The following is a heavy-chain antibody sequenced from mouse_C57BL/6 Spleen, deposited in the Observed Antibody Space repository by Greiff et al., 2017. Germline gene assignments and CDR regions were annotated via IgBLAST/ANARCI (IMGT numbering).Heavy chain of an antibody. CDR1: GYTFTDYY. CDR3: ARWYDYDGAWFAY. Sequence: VQLQQSGPELVKPGASVKISCKASGYTFTDYYMNWVKQSHGKSLEWIGDINPNNGGTSYNQKFKGKATLTVDKSSSTAYMELRSLTSEDSAVYYCARWYDYDGAWFAYWGQGTLVTVSA. D-gene: IGHD2-4*01. J-gene: IGHJ3*01. V-gene: IGHV1-26*01. CDR2: INPNNGGT.